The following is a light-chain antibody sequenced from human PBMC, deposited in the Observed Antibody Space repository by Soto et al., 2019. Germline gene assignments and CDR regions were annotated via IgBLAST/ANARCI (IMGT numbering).Light chain of an antibody. CDR3: QQYNYWPPLT. CDR2: GAS. J-gene: IGKJ4*01. V-gene: IGKV3-15*01. CDR1: QSISSN. Sequence: EIVMTQSPATLSVSPGERATLSCRASQSISSNLAWYQQKPGQPPRLLIYGASTRATGIPARFSGSGSGTEFTLDISSLQSEDFAVYYCQQYNYWPPLTFGGGTKVEIK.